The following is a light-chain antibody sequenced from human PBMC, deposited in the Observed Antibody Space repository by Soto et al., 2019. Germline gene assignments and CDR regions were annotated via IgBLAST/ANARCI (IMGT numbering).Light chain of an antibody. CDR2: GVS. V-gene: IGKV3D-15*01. J-gene: IGKJ4*01. CDR3: QQYKDWPPEVT. CDR1: QTVSSN. Sequence: EIVLTQAPITLSVSPGERATLSCRASQTVSSNLAWYQQKPGQPPRLLMSGVSTRATGIPARLSGSGSGTEFTLTFSSRQSEDFAVYYCQQYKDWPPEVTVGGGTKVELK.